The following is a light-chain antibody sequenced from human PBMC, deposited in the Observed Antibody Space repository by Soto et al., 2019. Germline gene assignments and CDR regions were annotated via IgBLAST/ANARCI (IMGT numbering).Light chain of an antibody. J-gene: IGKJ1*01. V-gene: IGKV1-5*01. CDR1: QSIINW. CDR3: QHYNSYSEA. Sequence: DVQMTQSPSTLSASVGGRVTITCRASQSIINWLAWYQQKPGKAPKLLIYGASSLESGVPSRFSGSGSGTEFTLTITNLQPDDFATYYCQHYNSYSEAFGQGTKVDI. CDR2: GAS.